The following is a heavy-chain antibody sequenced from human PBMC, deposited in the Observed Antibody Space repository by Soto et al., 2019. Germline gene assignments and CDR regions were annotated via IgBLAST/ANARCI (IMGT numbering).Heavy chain of an antibody. CDR3: ASGIAAAGTIYYYGMDV. CDR1: GYSFTSYW. D-gene: IGHD6-13*01. CDR2: IYPGDSDT. J-gene: IGHJ6*02. Sequence: SGESLKISCKGSGYSFTSYWIGWVRQMPGKGLEWMGIIYPGDSDTRYSPSFQGQVTISADKSISTAYLQWSSLKASDTAMYYCASGIAAAGTIYYYGMDVWGQGTTVTVSS. V-gene: IGHV5-51*01.